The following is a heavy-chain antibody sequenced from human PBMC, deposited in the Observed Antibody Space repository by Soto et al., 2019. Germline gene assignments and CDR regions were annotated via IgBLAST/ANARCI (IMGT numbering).Heavy chain of an antibody. V-gene: IGHV3-11*01. CDR2: ISSSGSTI. J-gene: IGHJ4*02. CDR3: AKYKFGFLDLGQVVTAIDY. D-gene: IGHD2-21*02. Sequence: GGSLRLSCAASGFTFSDYYMSWIRQAPGKGLEWVSYISSSGSTIYYADTVKGRFTISRDNAKNTLYLQMNSLRAEDTAVYYCAKYKFGFLDLGQVVTAIDYWGQGTLVTVSS. CDR1: GFTFSDYY.